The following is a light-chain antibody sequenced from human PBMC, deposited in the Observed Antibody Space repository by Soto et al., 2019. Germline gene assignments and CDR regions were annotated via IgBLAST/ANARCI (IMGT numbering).Light chain of an antibody. CDR1: SSNIGSNY. J-gene: IGLJ2*01. V-gene: IGLV1-47*01. CDR3: AAWDDSLSGYVV. CDR2: RNN. Sequence: QAVVTQPPSASGTPGQRVTISCSGSSSNIGSNYVYWYQQLPGTAPKLLIYRNNQRPSGVPDRFSGSKSGTSASLAISGLRSEYEADYYCAAWDDSLSGYVVFGGGTKVTVL.